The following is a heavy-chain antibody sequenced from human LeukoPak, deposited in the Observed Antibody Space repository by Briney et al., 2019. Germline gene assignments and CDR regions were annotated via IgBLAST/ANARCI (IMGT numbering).Heavy chain of an antibody. V-gene: IGHV3-21*01. CDR1: GFTFSSYT. CDR3: ARGFGGYRSSTSCLVTIDY. CDR2: TCSTRTYI. D-gene: IGHD2-2*01. Sequence: GESLRLSCAASGFTFSSYTMNWVRQAPGKGPEWVSSTCSTRTYICYADSVKGRFTISRDNAKNSVYLQMDSLRAEDTAVYYCARGFGGYRSSTSCLVTIDYWGQGIPVTVSS. J-gene: IGHJ4*02.